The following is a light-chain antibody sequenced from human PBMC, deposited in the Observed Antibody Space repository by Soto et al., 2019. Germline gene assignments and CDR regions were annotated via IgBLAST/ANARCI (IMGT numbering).Light chain of an antibody. V-gene: IGKV3-20*01. J-gene: IGKJ2*01. CDR1: QSVSSSY. CDR2: GAS. CDR3: QQFGSSTYT. Sequence: EIVLTQSPGTLSLSPGERATLSCRASQSVSSSYLAWYQQKPGQAPRLLIYGASSRATGIPDRFSGSASGTDFILTISRLEPEDFAVYYCQQFGSSTYTFGQGTKLEIK.